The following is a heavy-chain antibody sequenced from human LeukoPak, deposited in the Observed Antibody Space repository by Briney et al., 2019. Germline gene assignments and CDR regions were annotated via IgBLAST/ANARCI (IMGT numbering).Heavy chain of an antibody. J-gene: IGHJ4*02. CDR2: IWYDGSNK. CDR3: ARGMRRGHYKYYFDY. Sequence: GGSLRLSCAASGFTFSSYGMHWVRQAPGKGLEWVAVIWYDGSNKYYADSVKGRFAISRDNSKNTLYLQMNSLRAEDTAVYYCARGMRRGHYKYYFDYWGQGTLVTVSS. CDR1: GFTFSSYG. V-gene: IGHV3-33*01. D-gene: IGHD1-1*01.